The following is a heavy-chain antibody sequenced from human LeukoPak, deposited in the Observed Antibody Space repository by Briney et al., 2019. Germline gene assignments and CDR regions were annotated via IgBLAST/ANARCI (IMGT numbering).Heavy chain of an antibody. J-gene: IGHJ5*02. CDR1: GYTFTGYY. D-gene: IGHD3-10*01. V-gene: IGHV1-2*04. CDR3: VRGRFGEWDNWFDP. Sequence: ASVKVSFKASGYTFTGYYIHWLRPAPGQGLAWMALINPNSGATNYAQKFQGWVSMTRDTSISTAYMALSRLTSDDTAVYFCVRGRFGEWDNWFDPWGQGTLVTVSS. CDR2: INPNSGAT.